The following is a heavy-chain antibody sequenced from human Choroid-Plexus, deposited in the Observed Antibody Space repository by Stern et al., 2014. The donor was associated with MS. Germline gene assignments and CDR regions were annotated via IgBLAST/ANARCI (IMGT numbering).Heavy chain of an antibody. J-gene: IGHJ5*02. CDR3: AKDRQYLTYFFDH. D-gene: IGHD2/OR15-2a*01. Sequence: VQLVESGGGVVQPGRPLRLSCVASGFTFGSCAMHWVRQAPGKGLEWVAGVSYDGSNKYYADSVKGRFTISRDNSQNTLYMQMSSLRPEDTAVYYCAKDRQYLTYFFDHLGQGSLVTVSP. CDR1: GFTFGSCA. CDR2: VSYDGSNK. V-gene: IGHV3-30*18.